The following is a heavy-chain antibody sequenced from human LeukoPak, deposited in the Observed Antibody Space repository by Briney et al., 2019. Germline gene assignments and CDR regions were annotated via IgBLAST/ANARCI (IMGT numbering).Heavy chain of an antibody. CDR2: IIPIFGTA. Sequence: SVKVSCKASGGTFSSYAISWVRQTPGQGLEWMGGIIPIFGTANYAQKFQGRVTITADESTSTAYMELSSLRSEDTAVYYCARDYPYVGYSGYAPFDYWGQGTLVTVSS. D-gene: IGHD5-12*01. CDR3: ARDYPYVGYSGYAPFDY. J-gene: IGHJ4*02. CDR1: GGTFSSYA. V-gene: IGHV1-69*13.